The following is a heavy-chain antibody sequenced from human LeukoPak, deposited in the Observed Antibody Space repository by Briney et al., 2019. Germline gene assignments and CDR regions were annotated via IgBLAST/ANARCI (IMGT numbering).Heavy chain of an antibody. V-gene: IGHV3-43*02. D-gene: IGHD6-19*01. CDR3: AKDRRAMYSSGWYGTSGFDY. CDR1: GFTFDDYA. Sequence: GGSLRLSCAASGFTFDDYAMHWVRQAPGKGLEWVSLISGDGGSTYYADSVKGRFTISRDNSKNSLYLQMNSLRTEDTALYYCAKDRRAMYSSGWYGTSGFDYWGQGTLVTVSS. CDR2: ISGDGGST. J-gene: IGHJ4*02.